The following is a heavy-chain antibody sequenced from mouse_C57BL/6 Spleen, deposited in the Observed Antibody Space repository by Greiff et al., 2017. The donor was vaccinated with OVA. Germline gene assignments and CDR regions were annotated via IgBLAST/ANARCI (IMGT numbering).Heavy chain of an antibody. Sequence: VQLQQPGAELVKPGASVKLSCKASGYTFTSYWMHWVKQRPGQGLEWIGMIHPNSGSTNYNEKFKSKATLTVDKSSSTAYMQLSSLTSEDSAVYYCARKRYYGSLDYWGQGTTLTVSS. CDR3: ARKRYYGSLDY. D-gene: IGHD1-1*01. CDR1: GYTFTSYW. J-gene: IGHJ2*01. V-gene: IGHV1-64*01. CDR2: IHPNSGST.